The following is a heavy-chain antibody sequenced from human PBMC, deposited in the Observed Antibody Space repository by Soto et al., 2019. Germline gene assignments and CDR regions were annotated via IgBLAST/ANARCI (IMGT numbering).Heavy chain of an antibody. CDR1: GFTFSSYA. V-gene: IGHV3-30-3*01. CDR3: ARAASSWYGGQYYYYYYGMDV. J-gene: IGHJ6*02. CDR2: ISYDGSNK. D-gene: IGHD6-13*01. Sequence: GGSLRLSCAASGFTFSSYAMHWVRQAPGKGLEWVAVISYDGSNKYYADSVKGRFTISRDNSKNTLYLQMNSLRAEDTAVYYCARAASSWYGGQYYYYYYGMDVWGQGTTVTVSS.